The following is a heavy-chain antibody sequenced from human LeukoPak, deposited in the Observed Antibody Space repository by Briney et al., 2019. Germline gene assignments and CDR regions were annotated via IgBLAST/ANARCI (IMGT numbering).Heavy chain of an antibody. CDR3: ARGGMKVYPGGVSLYYGMDV. J-gene: IGHJ6*02. D-gene: IGHD3-16*01. CDR2: MSGSGDST. CDR1: GFTFSNFA. Sequence: PGGSLGLSCAVSGFTFSNFAMSWVRQAPGKGLEWVSAMSGSGDSTPYADSVKGRFTISRDNFKNTLYLQVDRLRAEDTAVYSCARGGMKVYPGGVSLYYGMDVWGQGTTVTVSS. V-gene: IGHV3-23*01.